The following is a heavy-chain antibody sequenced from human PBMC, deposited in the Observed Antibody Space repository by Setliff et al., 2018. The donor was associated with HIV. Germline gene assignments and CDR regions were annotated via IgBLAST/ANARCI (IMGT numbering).Heavy chain of an antibody. CDR1: GGSISSGSYH. CDR3: ARDGRWSSGWFDP. V-gene: IGHV4-61*02. CDR2: IYTGGST. D-gene: IGHD2-15*01. J-gene: IGHJ5*02. Sequence: SETLSLTCSVSGGSISSGSYHWSWIRQSAGRGLEWIGRIYTGGSTNYNPSLKSRVTISVDTSKNHFSLNLSSVTAADTAVYYCARDGRWSSGWFDPWGQGILVTVSS.